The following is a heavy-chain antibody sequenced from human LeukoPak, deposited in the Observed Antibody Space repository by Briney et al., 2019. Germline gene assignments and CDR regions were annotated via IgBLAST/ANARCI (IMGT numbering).Heavy chain of an antibody. D-gene: IGHD2-2*01. CDR2: ISYDGSNK. CDR1: GFTFSSYG. V-gene: IGHV3-30*03. CDR3: ARDPHPDIVVVPAAGFLVGGYYYYGMDV. Sequence: GRSLRLSCAASGFTFSSYGMHWVRQAPGKGLEGVAVISYDGSNKYYADSVKGRFTIFRDNSKNTLYLQMNSLRAEDTAVYYCARDPHPDIVVVPAAGFLVGGYYYYGMDVWGQGTTVTVSS. J-gene: IGHJ6*02.